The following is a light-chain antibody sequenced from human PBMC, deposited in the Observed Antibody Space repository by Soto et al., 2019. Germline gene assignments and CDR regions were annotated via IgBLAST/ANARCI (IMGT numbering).Light chain of an antibody. Sequence: EIVLTQSPATLSSFPGDRVTLSCRASQYINTNLAWYQHRPGQAPGPPIYQTSLRAAGNPARFRARGFGTDFTLTISDVQPEDFALYYCQQRQSWPRTFGQGTKVDI. CDR1: QYINTN. J-gene: IGKJ1*01. V-gene: IGKV3-11*01. CDR3: QQRQSWPRT. CDR2: QTS.